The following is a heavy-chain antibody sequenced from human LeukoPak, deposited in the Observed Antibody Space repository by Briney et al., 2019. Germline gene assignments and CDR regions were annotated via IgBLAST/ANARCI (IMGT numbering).Heavy chain of an antibody. Sequence: PGGSLRLSCAASGFPFNAYWMIWVRQAPGKGLESVAIVNEDGSAKYYLDSVKGRFTISRDNARNSLYLEMNSLRAEDTAVYYCARDYWRSIDHWGQGTLVTVSS. J-gene: IGHJ4*02. CDR2: VNEDGSAK. CDR3: ARDYWRSIDH. CDR1: GFPFNAYW. D-gene: IGHD1-1*01. V-gene: IGHV3-7*01.